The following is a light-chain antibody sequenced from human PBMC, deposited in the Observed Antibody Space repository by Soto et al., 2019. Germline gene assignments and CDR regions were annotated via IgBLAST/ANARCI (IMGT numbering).Light chain of an antibody. CDR3: AAWDDSLNSVV. Sequence: QAVVTQPPSASGTPGQRVAISCSGSSSNIGTNTVNWYQHLPGTAPKFIIFSNNQRPSGVPDRFSGSKSGTSASLAISGLQSEDEADYYCAAWDDSLNSVVFGGGTKLTVL. J-gene: IGLJ3*02. CDR2: SNN. CDR1: SSNIGTNT. V-gene: IGLV1-44*01.